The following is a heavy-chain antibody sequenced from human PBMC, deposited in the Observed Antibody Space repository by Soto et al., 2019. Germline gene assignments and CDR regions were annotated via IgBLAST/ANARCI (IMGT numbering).Heavy chain of an antibody. CDR2: INPNSGGT. CDR1: GYTFTGYY. CDR3: ARGHGVAVTTLSFDY. J-gene: IGHJ4*02. Sequence: QGQLVQSGAEVKKPGSSVKVSCKASGYTFTGYYMHWVRQAPGQGLEWMGWINPNSGGTNYAQKFQGWVTMTRDTSSSTAYMELSRLRSDDTAVYYCARGHGVAVTTLSFDYWGQGTLVTVSS. V-gene: IGHV1-2*04. D-gene: IGHD2-15*01.